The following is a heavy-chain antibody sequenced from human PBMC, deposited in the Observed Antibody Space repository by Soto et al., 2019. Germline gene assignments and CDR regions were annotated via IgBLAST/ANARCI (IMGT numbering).Heavy chain of an antibody. Sequence: VXLXESGPGLVKPSETLSLTCTVYGDSLISYYWSWIRQPPGKGLEWIGYIYYSGSTKYNPSLKTQVTIPLDIDQNQFSRKLPSVTPADTAVYYCARRVGGYWPFNYWGQGALVTVSS. J-gene: IGHJ4*02. D-gene: IGHD5-12*01. V-gene: IGHV4-59*08. CDR1: GDSLISYY. CDR3: ARRVGGYWPFNY. CDR2: IYYSGST.